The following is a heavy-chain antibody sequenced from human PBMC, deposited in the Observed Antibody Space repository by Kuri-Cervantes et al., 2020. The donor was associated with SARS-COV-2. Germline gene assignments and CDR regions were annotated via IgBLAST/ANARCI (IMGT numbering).Heavy chain of an antibody. CDR2: IWYDGSNK. CDR1: GFTVSSNY. J-gene: IGHJ6*01. Sequence: GESLKISCAASGFTVSSNYMHWVRQAPGKGLEWVAVIWYDGSNKYYADSVKGRFTISRDNSKNTLHLQMNSLRAEDTAVYYCARDGGATAGTYYYYGMDVWGQGTTVTVSS. V-gene: IGHV3-33*08. D-gene: IGHD6-13*01. CDR3: ARDGGATAGTYYYYGMDV.